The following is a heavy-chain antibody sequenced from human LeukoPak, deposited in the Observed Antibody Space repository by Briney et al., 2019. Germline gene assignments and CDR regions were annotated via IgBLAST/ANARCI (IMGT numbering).Heavy chain of an antibody. CDR1: GGSIRSYY. CDR2: IYYSGST. D-gene: IGHD1-26*01. V-gene: IGHV4-59*01. J-gene: IGHJ5*02. CDR3: ARGHYRGTYPLHWFDP. Sequence: SETLSLTCAVSGGSIRSYYWTWIRQPPGKGLEYIGYIYYSGSTNYNPSLKSRVTISVDTSKDQFSLKLSSVTAADTAVYYCARGHYRGTYPLHWFDPWGQGTLVTVSS.